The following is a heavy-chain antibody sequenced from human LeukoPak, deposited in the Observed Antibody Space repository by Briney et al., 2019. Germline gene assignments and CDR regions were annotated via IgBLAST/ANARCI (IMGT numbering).Heavy chain of an antibody. D-gene: IGHD5-12*01. CDR2: INSDGSIT. V-gene: IGHV3-74*01. CDR1: GFTFSTYW. CDR3: ARDGGTSGYEDY. J-gene: IGHJ4*02. Sequence: GGSLRLSCAASGFTFSTYWMHWVRQAPGKGLVWDSRINSDGSITNYADSVKGRFTISRDNAKNTLYLQMNSLRAEDTAIYYCARDGGTSGYEDYWGQGTLVTVSS.